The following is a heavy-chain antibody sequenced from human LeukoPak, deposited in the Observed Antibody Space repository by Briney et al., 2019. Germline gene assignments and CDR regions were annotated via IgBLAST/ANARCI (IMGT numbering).Heavy chain of an antibody. CDR1: GFTFSSYS. CDR2: ISSSSSYI. Sequence: NPGGSLRLSCAASGFTFSSYSMNWVRQAPGKGLEWVSTISSSSSYIYYADSVKGRFTISRDNAKNSLYLQMNSLRAEDTAVYYCAKWGSSGSGGWFDPWGQGTLVTVSS. J-gene: IGHJ5*02. V-gene: IGHV3-21*01. CDR3: AKWGSSGSGGWFDP. D-gene: IGHD6-19*01.